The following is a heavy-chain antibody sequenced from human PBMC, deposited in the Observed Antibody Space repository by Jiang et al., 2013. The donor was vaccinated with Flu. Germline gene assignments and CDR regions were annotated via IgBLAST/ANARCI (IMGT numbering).Heavy chain of an antibody. V-gene: IGHV3-73*01. D-gene: IGHD1-26*01. CDR3: TSDPPSGSYYGAPDY. CDR2: IRSKANSYAT. Sequence: SLKLSCAASGFTFSGSAMHWVRQASGKGLEWVGRIRSKANSYATAYAASVKGRFTISRDDSKNTAYLQMNSLKTEDTAVYYCTSDPPSGSYYGAPDYWGQGTLVTVSS. J-gene: IGHJ4*02. CDR1: GFTFSGSA.